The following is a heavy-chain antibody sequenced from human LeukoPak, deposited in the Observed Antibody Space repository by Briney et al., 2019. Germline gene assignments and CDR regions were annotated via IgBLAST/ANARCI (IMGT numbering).Heavy chain of an antibody. J-gene: IGHJ4*02. CDR1: GGSIRSSDW. D-gene: IGHD2-15*01. Sequence: SETLSLTCAVSGGSIRSSDWWSWLRQPPGKGLEWIGEAYHAGSPNYNASLRSRVTISIGMSRNQLSLKLSSVTAADTAVYYCARDPHCSSSNCPLDYWGQGTLVTVSS. CDR3: ARDPHCSSSNCPLDY. CDR2: AYHAGSP. V-gene: IGHV4-4*02.